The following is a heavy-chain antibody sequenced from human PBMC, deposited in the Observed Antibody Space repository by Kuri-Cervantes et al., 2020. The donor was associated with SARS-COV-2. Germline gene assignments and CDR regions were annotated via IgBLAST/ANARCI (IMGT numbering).Heavy chain of an antibody. V-gene: IGHV3-23*01. CDR3: ANMYYDFWSGFHPYHQATNWFDP. J-gene: IGHJ5*02. Sequence: GGSLRLSCAASGFNFDDCAIQWVRQAPGKGLEWVSAISGSGGSTYYADSVKGRFTISRDNSKNTLYLQMNSLRAEDTAVYYCANMYYDFWSGFHPYHQATNWFDPWGQGTLVTVSS. CDR2: ISGSGGST. CDR1: GFNFDDCA. D-gene: IGHD3-3*01.